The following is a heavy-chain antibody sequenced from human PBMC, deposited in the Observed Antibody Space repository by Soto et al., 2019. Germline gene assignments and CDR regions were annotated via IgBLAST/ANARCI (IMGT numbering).Heavy chain of an antibody. V-gene: IGHV5-51*01. Sequence: GESLKISCKGSGYSFTSYWIGWARQMPGKGLEWMGIIYPGDSDTRYSPSFQGQVTISADKSISTAYLQWSSLKASDTAMYYCARHKYSSSWPHNWFDPWGQGTLVTVSS. J-gene: IGHJ5*02. D-gene: IGHD6-13*01. CDR2: IYPGDSDT. CDR3: ARHKYSSSWPHNWFDP. CDR1: GYSFTSYW.